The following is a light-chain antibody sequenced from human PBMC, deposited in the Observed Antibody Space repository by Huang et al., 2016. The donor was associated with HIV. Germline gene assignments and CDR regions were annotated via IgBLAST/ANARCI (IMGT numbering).Light chain of an antibody. CDR1: QIISTY. V-gene: IGKV1-39*01. CDR2: DDS. Sequence: DIQMTQSPSSLSASVGDRVTISCRASQIISTYLNWYQKKPGKAPKLRIYDDSIVQRGVPSRFGGSGSGTDFTLTISSLQPEDFATYYCQQSHSTPYTFGQGTKLEIK. J-gene: IGKJ2*01. CDR3: QQSHSTPYT.